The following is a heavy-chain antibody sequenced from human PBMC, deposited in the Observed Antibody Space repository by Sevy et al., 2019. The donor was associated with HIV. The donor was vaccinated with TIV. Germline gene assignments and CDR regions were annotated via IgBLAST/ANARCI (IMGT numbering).Heavy chain of an antibody. D-gene: IGHD6-13*01. CDR1: GFTFGDYC. CDR2: LKSDVYGGTV. J-gene: IGHJ4*02. CDR3: TRWKAAQSIFDY. V-gene: IGHV3-49*04. Sequence: GESLKISCTASGFTFGDYCMGWVRQAPGKGLEWVAFLKSDVYGGTVDHAASVRGRFVISRDDSKTIAYLQMNDLKTEDTGVYYCTRWKAAQSIFDYWGQGALVTVSS.